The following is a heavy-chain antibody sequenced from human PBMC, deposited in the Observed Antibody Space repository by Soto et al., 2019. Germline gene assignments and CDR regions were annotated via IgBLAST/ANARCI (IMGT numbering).Heavy chain of an antibody. V-gene: IGHV3-7*03. CDR3: ARGHLILPAHDFFYGSDV. D-gene: IGHD2-21*02. J-gene: IGHJ6*02. CDR2: IPQDGVDG. CDR1: GFTFSMYS. Sequence: PGGSLRLSCEVSGFTFSMYSMSWVRQSPGKGLEWVAKIPQDGVDGHYADSVKGRFTISRDNGKNSLYLQLNNLRAEDTAVYYCARGHLILPAHDFFYGSDVRGRGATVTVSS.